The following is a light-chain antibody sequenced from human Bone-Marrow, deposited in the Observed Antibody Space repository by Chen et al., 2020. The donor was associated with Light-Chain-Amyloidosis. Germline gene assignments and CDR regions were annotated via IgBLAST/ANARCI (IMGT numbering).Light chain of an antibody. Sequence: QSVLTQPPSVSGAPGQRVTISCTGSSTNIGAGYDVHWYQQLPGTAPKLLFYGYSNRPSGVPYRFSGSKSGTSASLAITGLQAEDESDYYCQSYDSSLSGSVFGGGTKLTVL. J-gene: IGLJ3*02. CDR3: QSYDSSLSGSV. V-gene: IGLV1-40*01. CDR2: GYS. CDR1: STNIGAGYD.